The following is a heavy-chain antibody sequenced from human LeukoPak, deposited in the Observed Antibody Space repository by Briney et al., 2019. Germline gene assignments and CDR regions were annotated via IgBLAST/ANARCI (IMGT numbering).Heavy chain of an antibody. V-gene: IGHV3-66*01. J-gene: IGHJ4*02. CDR3: GRCMSSGCFDSY. Sequence: PGGSLRLSCAASGFTVSVNYMSWVRQAPGKGLEWVSVIYSGGNTYYADSVKGRFTISRDNSKNTLYLQMNSLGVEDTGVYYCGRCMSSGCFDSYWGQGTLVTVSS. D-gene: IGHD3-22*01. CDR2: IYSGGNT. CDR1: GFTVSVNY.